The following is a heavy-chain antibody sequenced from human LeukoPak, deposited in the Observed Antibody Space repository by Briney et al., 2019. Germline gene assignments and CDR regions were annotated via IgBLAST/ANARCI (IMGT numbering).Heavy chain of an antibody. CDR1: GGSINNYY. CDR3: AREDYCSGGSCYSGYFQH. Sequence: SETLSLTRTVSGGSINNYYWSWIRQPPGKGLEWIGYIYYSGTTNYNPSLKSRVTISVDTSKNQFSLKLSFVTAADTAVYYCAREDYCSGGSCYSGYFQHWGQGTLVTVSS. D-gene: IGHD2-15*01. J-gene: IGHJ1*01. V-gene: IGHV4-59*01. CDR2: IYYSGTT.